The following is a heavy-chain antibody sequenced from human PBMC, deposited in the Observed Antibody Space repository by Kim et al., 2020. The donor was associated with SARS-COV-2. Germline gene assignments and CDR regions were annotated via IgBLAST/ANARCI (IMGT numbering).Heavy chain of an antibody. CDR1: GYSISSGYY. V-gene: IGHV4-38-2*02. D-gene: IGHD3-22*01. J-gene: IGHJ4*01. CDR2: IYHSGST. CDR3: ARGFDYDSSVSLFDY. Sequence: SETLSLTCTVSGYSISSGYYWGWIRQPPGKGLEWIGSIYHSGSTYYNPSLKSRVTISVDTSKNQFSLKLSSVTAADTAVYYCARGFDYDSSVSLFDYWG.